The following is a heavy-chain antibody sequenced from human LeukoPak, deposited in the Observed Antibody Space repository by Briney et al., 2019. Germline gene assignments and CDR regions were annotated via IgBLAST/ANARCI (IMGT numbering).Heavy chain of an antibody. CDR2: IYHSGST. Sequence: NASETLSLTCAVSGGSISSSNWWSWVRQPPGKGLEWIGEIYHSGSTNYNPSLKSQVTISVDKSKNQFPLKLNSVTAADTAVYYCARGAGRSVGFDYWGQGTLVTVSS. V-gene: IGHV4-4*02. J-gene: IGHJ4*02. CDR1: GGSISSSNW. CDR3: ARGAGRSVGFDY.